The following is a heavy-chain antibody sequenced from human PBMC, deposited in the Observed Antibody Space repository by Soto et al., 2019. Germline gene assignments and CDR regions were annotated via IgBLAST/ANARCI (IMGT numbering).Heavy chain of an antibody. D-gene: IGHD3-10*01. V-gene: IGHV3-30*18. CDR3: AKGGSGSYYRYYYGMDV. CDR2: ISYDGSNK. CDR1: GFTFSSYG. J-gene: IGHJ6*02. Sequence: GGSLRLSCAASGFTFSSYGMHWVRQAPGKGLEWVAVISYDGSNKYYADSVKGRFTISRDNSKNTLYLQMNSLRAEDTAVYYCAKGGSGSYYRYYYGMDVWGQGPTVTVSS.